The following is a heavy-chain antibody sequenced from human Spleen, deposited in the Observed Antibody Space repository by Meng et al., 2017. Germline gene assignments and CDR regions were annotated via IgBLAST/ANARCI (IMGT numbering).Heavy chain of an antibody. J-gene: IGHJ4*02. Sequence: ASVKVSCKASGYTFTSYGISWVRQAPGQGLEWMGRINPNSGGTNYAQKFQGRVTMTRDTSISTAYMELSRLRSDDTAVYYCARASVRAAAGYDYWGQGTLVTVSS. CDR2: INPNSGGT. CDR1: GYTFTSYG. V-gene: IGHV1-2*06. CDR3: ARASVRAAAGYDY. D-gene: IGHD6-13*01.